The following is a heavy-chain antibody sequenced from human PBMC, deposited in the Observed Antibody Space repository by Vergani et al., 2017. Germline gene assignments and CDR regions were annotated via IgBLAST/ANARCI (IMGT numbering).Heavy chain of an antibody. J-gene: IGHJ3*02. V-gene: IGHV1-69*02. D-gene: IGHD1-26*01. CDR1: GGTFSSYT. CDR2: IIPILGIA. Sequence: QVQLVQSGAEVKKPGSSVKVSCKASGGTFSSYTISWVRQAPGQGLEWMGRIIPILGIANYAQKFQGRFTITADKSTSTAYMELSSLRSEDTAVYYCARVGATVKDAFDIWGQGTMVTVSS. CDR3: ARVGATVKDAFDI.